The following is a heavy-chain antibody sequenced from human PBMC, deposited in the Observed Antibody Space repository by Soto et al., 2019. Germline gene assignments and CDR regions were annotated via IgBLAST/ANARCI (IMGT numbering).Heavy chain of an antibody. J-gene: IGHJ6*02. D-gene: IGHD3-22*01. CDR2: ISYDGSNK. CDR1: GFTFSSYA. Sequence: HPGGSLRLSCAASGFTFSSYAMHWVRQAPGKGLEWVAVISYDGSNKYYADSVKGRFTISRDNSENTLYLQMNSLRAEDTAVYYCARDRYYYDSSGNYYYGMDVWGQGTTVTVSS. CDR3: ARDRYYYDSSGNYYYGMDV. V-gene: IGHV3-30-3*01.